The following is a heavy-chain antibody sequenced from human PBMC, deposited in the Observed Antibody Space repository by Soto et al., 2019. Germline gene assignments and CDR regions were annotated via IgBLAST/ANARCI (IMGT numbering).Heavy chain of an antibody. D-gene: IGHD2-15*01. Sequence: SETLSLTCSVSGDSISTVDYFWAWIRQPPGQALEYIGYIYKSTTTYYNPSSESRVAISLDTSKSQFSLTVTSVTAADTAAYFCARGRYCLTGRCFPNWFDSWGQGTLVTVSS. CDR2: IYKSTTT. CDR1: GDSISTVDYF. V-gene: IGHV4-30-4*01. J-gene: IGHJ5*01. CDR3: ARGRYCLTGRCFPNWFDS.